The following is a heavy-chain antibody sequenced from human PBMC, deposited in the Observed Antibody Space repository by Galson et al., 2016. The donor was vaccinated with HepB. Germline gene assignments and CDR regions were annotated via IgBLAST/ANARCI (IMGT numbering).Heavy chain of an antibody. CDR2: IDPSDSYT. D-gene: IGHD4-17*01. Sequence: QSGAEVKKPGESLRISCKGSGYSFTSYWISWVRQMPGKGLEWMGRIDPSDSYTNYSPSFQGHVTISADKSIGTASLQWSSLKASDTAMYYCARHEVDDYGDYGEDYWGQGTLVTVSS. V-gene: IGHV5-10-1*01. CDR3: ARHEVDDYGDYGEDY. CDR1: GYSFTSYW. J-gene: IGHJ4*02.